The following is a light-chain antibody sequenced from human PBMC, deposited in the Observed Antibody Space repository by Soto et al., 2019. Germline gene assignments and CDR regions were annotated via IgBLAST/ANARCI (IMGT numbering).Light chain of an antibody. CDR2: AAS. J-gene: IGKJ1*01. V-gene: IGKV1-39*01. Sequence: DIQMTQSPSSLSASVGDRVTIPCRASQTISSYLNWLQQKPGKAPKLLIYAASSLQSGVPPRFSGSGSGTDFTLTISSLQPEDFATYYCQQSYSIFRAFGQGTKVDIK. CDR1: QTISSY. CDR3: QQSYSIFRA.